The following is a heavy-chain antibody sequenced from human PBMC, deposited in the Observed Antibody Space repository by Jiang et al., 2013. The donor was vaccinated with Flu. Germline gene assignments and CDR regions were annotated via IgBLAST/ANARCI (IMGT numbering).Heavy chain of an antibody. V-gene: IGHV1-2*04. CDR3: ARGEIAAAVYFAY. J-gene: IGHJ4*02. CDR2: INPNSGAT. Sequence: GAEVKKPGASVRVSCKASGYTFTGYYIHWVRQAPGQGLEWVGWINPNSGATNYAQTFQAWVTMTRDTSISTAYLDLSRLRSDGTALYYCARGEIAAAVYFAYWGQGTLVSVSS. CDR1: GYTFTGYY. D-gene: IGHD6-13*01.